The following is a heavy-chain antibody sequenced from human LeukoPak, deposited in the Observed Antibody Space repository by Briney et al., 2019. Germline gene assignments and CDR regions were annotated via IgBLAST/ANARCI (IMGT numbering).Heavy chain of an antibody. CDR2: ISYDGSNK. D-gene: IGHD2-2*01. V-gene: IGHV3-30-3*01. J-gene: IGHJ6*02. CDR3: ARGSSTSLTSYGMDV. CDR1: GYTFSSYA. Sequence: QAGGSLRLSCAGSGYTFSSYAMHWVRQAPGKGLEWVAVISYDGSNKYYADSVKGRFTISRDNSKNTLYLQMNSLRAEDTAVYYCARGSSTSLTSYGMDVWGQGTTVTVSS.